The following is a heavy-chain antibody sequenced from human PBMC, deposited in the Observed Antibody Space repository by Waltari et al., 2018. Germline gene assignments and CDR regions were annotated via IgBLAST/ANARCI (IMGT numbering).Heavy chain of an antibody. CDR1: GCSIRRYF. CDR2: IYYSGSN. J-gene: IGHJ4*02. D-gene: IGHD1-26*01. V-gene: IGHV4-59*01. Sequence: VQLQESGPGLVKPSETLSLTCPVSGCSIRRYFLIWIRQAPGKGLEWIGYIYYSGSNNDNPSLKSRVTISVDTSKNQFSLKLSSVTAADTAVYYCARGPEWEPYYFDYWGQGTLVTVSS. CDR3: ARGPEWEPYYFDY.